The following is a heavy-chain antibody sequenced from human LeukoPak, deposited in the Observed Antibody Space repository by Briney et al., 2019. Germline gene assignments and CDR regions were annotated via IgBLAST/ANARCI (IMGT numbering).Heavy chain of an antibody. D-gene: IGHD7-27*01. J-gene: IGHJ6*03. CDR2: IYYSGST. Sequence: TSETLSLTCTVSGGSISSSSYYWGWIRQPPGKGLEWIGSIYYSGSTYYNPSLKSRVTISVDTSKNQFSLKLSSVTAADTAVYYCARHALGPYYYYMDVWGKGTTVTVSS. CDR1: GGSISSSSYY. V-gene: IGHV4-39*01. CDR3: ARHALGPYYYYMDV.